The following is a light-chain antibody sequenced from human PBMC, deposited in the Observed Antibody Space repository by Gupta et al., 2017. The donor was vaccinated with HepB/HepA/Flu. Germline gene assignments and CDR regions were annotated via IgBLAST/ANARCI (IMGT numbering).Light chain of an antibody. CDR2: WAS. V-gene: IGKV4-1*01. CDR1: QSVLYSSNNKNY. CDR3: QQDDSTLIT. J-gene: IGKJ3*01. Sequence: DIVMTQSPDSLAVSLGERATINCKSSQSVLYSSNNKNYLAWYQQKPGQPPKLLIYWASTRESGVPDRFSGSGSGTDFTLTISSLQAEDVAVYYCQQDDSTLITFGRGTXVDIK.